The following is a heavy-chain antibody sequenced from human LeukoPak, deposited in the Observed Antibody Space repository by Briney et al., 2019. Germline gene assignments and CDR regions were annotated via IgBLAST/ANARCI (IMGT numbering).Heavy chain of an antibody. D-gene: IGHD3-16*01. CDR1: GFTFSSYG. CDR2: ISYDGSNK. CDR3: VKTADLSITFDY. J-gene: IGHJ4*02. V-gene: IGHV3-30*18. Sequence: GRSLRLSCAASGFTFSSYGMHWVRQAPGKGLEWVAVISYDGSNKYYADSVKGRFTISRDNSKNTLYLQMNSLRAEDTAVYYCVKTADLSITFDYWGQGTLVTVSS.